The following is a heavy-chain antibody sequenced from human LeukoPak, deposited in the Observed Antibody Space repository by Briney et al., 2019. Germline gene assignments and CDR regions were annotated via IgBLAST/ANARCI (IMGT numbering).Heavy chain of an antibody. V-gene: IGHV3-74*01. Sequence: GGSLRLSCAASGFTFSSYAMSWVRQAPGKGLVWVSRIKTDGSSTSYADSVKGRFTISRDNAKNTLYLQMNSLRAEDTAVYYCARGGSFYLDPWGQGTLVTVSS. J-gene: IGHJ5*02. CDR2: IKTDGSST. CDR3: ARGGSFYLDP. CDR1: GFTFSSYA. D-gene: IGHD1-26*01.